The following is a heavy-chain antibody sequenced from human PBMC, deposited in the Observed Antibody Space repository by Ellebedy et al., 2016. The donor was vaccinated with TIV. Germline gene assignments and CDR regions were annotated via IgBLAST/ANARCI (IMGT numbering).Heavy chain of an antibody. Sequence: SETLSLTCTVSGGSISSSDRYWWGWIRQPPGKGLEWIGSASYSVNTYYNPSLKSRVTIPLDTSKNQFSLRLTSLTAADTAVYYCARDLVAVADNWFDPWGQGTLVTVSS. CDR2: ASYSVNT. V-gene: IGHV4-39*07. J-gene: IGHJ5*02. CDR1: GGSISSSDRYW. CDR3: ARDLVAVADNWFDP. D-gene: IGHD6-19*01.